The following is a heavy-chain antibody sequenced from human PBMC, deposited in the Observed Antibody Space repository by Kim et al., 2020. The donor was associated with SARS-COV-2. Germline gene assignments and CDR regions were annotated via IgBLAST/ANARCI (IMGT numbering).Heavy chain of an antibody. D-gene: IGHD3-16*02. Sequence: SLKSRVTISVDTSKNQFSLKLSSVTAADTAVYYCARHMSGELSLEGYFDYWGQGTLVTVSS. J-gene: IGHJ4*02. V-gene: IGHV4-39*01. CDR3: ARHMSGELSLEGYFDY.